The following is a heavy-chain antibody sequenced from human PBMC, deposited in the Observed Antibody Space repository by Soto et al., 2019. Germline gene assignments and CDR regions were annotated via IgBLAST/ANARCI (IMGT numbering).Heavy chain of an antibody. V-gene: IGHV5-10-1*01. CDR1: GYSFAGYW. D-gene: IGHD3-22*01. CDR3: ARQIYDSDTGPNFQYYFDS. CDR2: IDPSDSQT. Sequence: GESLKISCKGSGYSFAGYWSTWVRQKPGKGLEWMGRIDPSDSQTYYSPSFRGHVTISVTKSITTVFLQWSSLRASDTAMYYCARQIYDSDTGPNFQYYFDSWGQGTPVTVSS. J-gene: IGHJ4*02.